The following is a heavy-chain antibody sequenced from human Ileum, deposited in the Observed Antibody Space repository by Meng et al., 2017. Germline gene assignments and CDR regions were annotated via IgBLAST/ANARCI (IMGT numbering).Heavy chain of an antibody. V-gene: IGHV3-23*01. J-gene: IGHJ3*02. D-gene: IGHD3-22*01. Sequence: GESLKISCAASGFTFSNSAMSWVRQAPGKGLEWVSSFGRSGGSTFYADSVKGRFTISRDNSKNTLFLQMNSLRAEDTAVYYCAKDGDDSNPPDAFAIWGQGTMVTVSS. CDR2: FGRSGGST. CDR1: GFTFSNSA. CDR3: AKDGDDSNPPDAFAI.